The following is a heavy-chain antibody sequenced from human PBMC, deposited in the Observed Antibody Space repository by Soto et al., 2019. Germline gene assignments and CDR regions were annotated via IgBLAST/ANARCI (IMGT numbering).Heavy chain of an antibody. CDR3: AAPEYYGSGSYYNYYYYGMDV. V-gene: IGHV1-58*01. CDR1: GFTFTSSA. D-gene: IGHD3-10*01. CDR2: IVVGSGNT. Sequence: QMQLVQSGPEVKKPGTSVKVSCKASGFTFTSSAVQWVRQARGQRLEWIGWIVVGSGNTNYAQKFQERVTITRDMSTSTAYMELSSLRSEDTAVYYCAAPEYYGSGSYYNYYYYGMDVWGQGTTVTVSS. J-gene: IGHJ6*02.